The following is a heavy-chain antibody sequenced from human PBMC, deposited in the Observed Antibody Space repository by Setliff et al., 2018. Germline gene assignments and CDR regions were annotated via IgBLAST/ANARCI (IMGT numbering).Heavy chain of an antibody. V-gene: IGHV3-23*01. CDR1: GFTFSSYA. Sequence: GGSLRLSCAASGFTFSSYAMSWARQAPGKGLEWVSAISGSGGSTYYADSVKGRFTISRDNSKNTLYLQMNSLRAEDTAVYYCAKVGELLSSAFDIWGQGTMVTVSS. J-gene: IGHJ3*02. CDR3: AKVGELLSSAFDI. CDR2: ISGSGGST. D-gene: IGHD1-26*01.